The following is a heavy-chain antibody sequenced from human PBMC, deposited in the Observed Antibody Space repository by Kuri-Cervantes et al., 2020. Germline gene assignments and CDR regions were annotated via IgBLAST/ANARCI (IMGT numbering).Heavy chain of an antibody. Sequence: GGSLRLSCAASGFTFSSYAMSWVRQAPGKGLEWVSVISGSGGSTYYADSVKGRFTISRDNSKNTLYLQMNSLRAEDTAVYYCAKRGPYCSSTSCMGDAFDIWGQGTMVTVSS. CDR2: ISGSGGST. J-gene: IGHJ3*02. CDR3: AKRGPYCSSTSCMGDAFDI. CDR1: GFTFSSYA. D-gene: IGHD2-2*01. V-gene: IGHV3-23*01.